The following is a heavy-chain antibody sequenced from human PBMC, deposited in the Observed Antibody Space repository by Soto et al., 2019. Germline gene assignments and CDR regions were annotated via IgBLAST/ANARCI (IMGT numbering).Heavy chain of an antibody. J-gene: IGHJ6*02. Sequence: GFLRLSGAAAGLRFSPYAMTWVRQAPGKGLEWVSSVSGSGGNTNYADSVKGRFTVSRDNSKRTLSLQMNSLTEEDTAIYYCAKGLRRLLRTQYYYGLDVWGRGTTVTVSS. CDR2: VSGSGGNT. V-gene: IGHV3-23*01. CDR1: GLRFSPYA. D-gene: IGHD3-16*01. CDR3: AKGLRRLLRTQYYYGLDV.